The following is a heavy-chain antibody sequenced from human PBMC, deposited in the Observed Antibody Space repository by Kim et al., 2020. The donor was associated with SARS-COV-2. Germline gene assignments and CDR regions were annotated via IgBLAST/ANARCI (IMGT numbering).Heavy chain of an antibody. Sequence: SVKVSCKASGGTFSSYAISWVRQAPGQGLEWMGGIIPIFGTANYAQKFQGRVTITADESTSTAYMELSSLRSEDTAVYYCASLRETYYYDSSGYLGWFDPWGQGTLVTVSS. CDR2: IIPIFGTA. CDR1: GGTFSSYA. J-gene: IGHJ5*02. D-gene: IGHD3-22*01. V-gene: IGHV1-69*13. CDR3: ASLRETYYYDSSGYLGWFDP.